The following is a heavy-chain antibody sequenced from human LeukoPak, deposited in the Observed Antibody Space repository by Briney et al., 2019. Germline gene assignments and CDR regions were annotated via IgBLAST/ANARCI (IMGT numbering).Heavy chain of an antibody. CDR2: IWYDGSNK. Sequence: GGSLRLSCAASGFTFSSYGMHWVRQAPGKGLEWVAVIWYDGSNKYYADSVKGRFTISRDNSKNTLYLLMNSLRAEDTAVYYCARDVGYYYDSSGPYGMDVWGQGTTVTVSS. D-gene: IGHD3-22*01. CDR1: GFTFSSYG. J-gene: IGHJ6*02. V-gene: IGHV3-33*01. CDR3: ARDVGYYYDSSGPYGMDV.